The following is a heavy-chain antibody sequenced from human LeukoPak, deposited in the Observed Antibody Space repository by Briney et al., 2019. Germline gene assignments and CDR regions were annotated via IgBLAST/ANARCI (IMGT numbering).Heavy chain of an antibody. CDR2: ISWNSGSI. V-gene: IGHV3-9*01. CDR1: GFTFDDYA. CDR3: AKERGHLSYYYYGMDV. Sequence: PGGSLRLSCAASGFTFDDYAMHWVRQAPGKGLEWVSGISWNSGSIGYADSVKGRFTISRDNAKNSLYLQMNSLRAEDTALYYCAKERGHLSYYYYGMDVWGQGTTVTVSS. D-gene: IGHD3-10*01. J-gene: IGHJ6*02.